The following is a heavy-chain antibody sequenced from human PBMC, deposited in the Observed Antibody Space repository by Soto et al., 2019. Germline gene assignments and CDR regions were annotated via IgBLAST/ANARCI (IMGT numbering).Heavy chain of an antibody. V-gene: IGHV3-33*01. D-gene: IGHD4-4*01. CDR3: ARDGFYIYIDS. J-gene: IGHJ4*02. Sequence: QVQLVESGGGVVQPGRSLRLSCAASGFTFSRNAMHWVRQAPGKGLEWVALIWYDGSKQYYGDSVKGRFTISRDVSRNTLYLQMNSLRADDTAVYYCARDGFYIYIDSWGQGTLVIVSS. CDR2: IWYDGSKQ. CDR1: GFTFSRNA.